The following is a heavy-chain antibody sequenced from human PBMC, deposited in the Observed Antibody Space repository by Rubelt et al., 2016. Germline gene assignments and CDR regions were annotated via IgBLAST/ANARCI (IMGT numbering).Heavy chain of an antibody. Sequence: QVQLVQSGAEVKKPGASVKVSCKASGYTFTSYGISWVRQAPGQGLEWMGWISAYNDNTNYAQKRQGRVTMTTDTSTSTAYMELRSLRSDDTAVDYCAGCRRAGGAVAGTWDYWGQGTLVTVSS. V-gene: IGHV1-18*01. D-gene: IGHD6-19*01. CDR3: AGCRRAGGAVAGTWDY. CDR1: GYTFTSYG. J-gene: IGHJ4*02. CDR2: ISAYNDNT.